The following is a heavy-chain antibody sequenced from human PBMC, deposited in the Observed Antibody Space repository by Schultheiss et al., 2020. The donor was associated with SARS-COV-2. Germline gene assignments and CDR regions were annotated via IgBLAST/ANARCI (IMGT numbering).Heavy chain of an antibody. V-gene: IGHV3-21*01. Sequence: GGSLRLSCAASGFTFSSYSLNWVRQAPGKGLEWVSYISTSSTYIYYADSVKGRFTISRDNAKNSLYLQMNSLGAEDTAVYYCARDPREVQEYYFDYWGRGTLVTVSS. CDR2: ISTSSTYI. J-gene: IGHJ4*02. CDR3: ARDPREVQEYYFDY. CDR1: GFTFSSYS. D-gene: IGHD1-26*01.